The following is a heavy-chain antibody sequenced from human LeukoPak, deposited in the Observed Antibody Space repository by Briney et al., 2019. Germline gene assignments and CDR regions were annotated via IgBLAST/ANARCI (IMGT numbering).Heavy chain of an antibody. J-gene: IGHJ4*02. CDR2: INLDGTEE. CDR1: GFVFSTFW. CDR3: ASGRHDFLH. Sequence: GGSLRLSCAASGFVFSTFWMTWVCQAPGKGLEWVANINLDGTEEHYVDSFLKGRFTISRDNAKNSLYLQMNDLRVEDTAVYYCASGRHDFLHWGQGTLVTVSS. D-gene: IGHD3/OR15-3a*01. V-gene: IGHV3-7*01.